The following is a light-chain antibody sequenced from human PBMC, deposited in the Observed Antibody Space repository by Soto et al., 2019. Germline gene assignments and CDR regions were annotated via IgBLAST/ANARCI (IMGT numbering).Light chain of an antibody. Sequence: QSALTQPASVSGSPGQSITISCTGTSSDIGGYDCVSWYQQHPGKAPAPMIFEVSNRPSGVSNRFAGSKSGNTASLTISGLQAEDEADYYCSSYTGSSVIFGGGTQLTVL. CDR1: SSDIGGYDC. CDR3: SSYTGSSVI. J-gene: IGLJ2*01. V-gene: IGLV2-14*01. CDR2: EVS.